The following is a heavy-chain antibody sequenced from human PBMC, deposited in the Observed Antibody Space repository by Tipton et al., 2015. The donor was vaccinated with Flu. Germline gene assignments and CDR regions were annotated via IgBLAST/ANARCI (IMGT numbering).Heavy chain of an antibody. Sequence: GLVKPSETLSLKCGVYGESISDYYWNWIRQTPGKGLEWIGDIVHTGSTSYNPTLKSRVTISVDTSKNQFSLKLTSVTAADTAVYYCERDQGFGDGLAYDYYGLDVWGQGTTVTVSS. CDR2: IVHTGST. J-gene: IGHJ6*02. V-gene: IGHV4-34*09. D-gene: IGHD3-10*01. CDR3: ERDQGFGDGLAYDYYGLDV. CDR1: GESISDYY.